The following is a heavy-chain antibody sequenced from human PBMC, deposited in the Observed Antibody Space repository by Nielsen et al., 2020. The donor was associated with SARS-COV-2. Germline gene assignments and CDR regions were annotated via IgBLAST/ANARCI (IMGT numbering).Heavy chain of an antibody. Sequence: GGSLRLSCAASGFTFSDYAMAWVRQAPGKRLEWVSVIKTSGGSTYYADSVKGRCTTSRDNSKNTLYLQMNSLRAEDTAVYYCARAATWIVVVSPFDYWGQGTLVTVSS. D-gene: IGHD3-22*01. CDR3: ARAATWIVVVSPFDY. V-gene: IGHV3-23*01. J-gene: IGHJ4*02. CDR1: GFTFSDYA. CDR2: IKTSGGST.